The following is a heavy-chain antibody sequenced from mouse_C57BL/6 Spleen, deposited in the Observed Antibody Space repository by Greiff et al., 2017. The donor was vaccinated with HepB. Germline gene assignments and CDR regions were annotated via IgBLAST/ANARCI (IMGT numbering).Heavy chain of an antibody. Sequence: EVQVVESGPGMVKPSQSLSLTCTVTGYSITSGYDWHWIRHFPGNKLEWMGYISYSGSTNYNPSLKSRISITHDTSKNHFFLKLNSVTTEDTATYYCARDRDYGNGAMDYWGQGTSVTVSS. D-gene: IGHD1-1*01. CDR1: GYSITSGYD. V-gene: IGHV3-1*01. CDR3: ARDRDYGNGAMDY. J-gene: IGHJ4*01. CDR2: ISYSGST.